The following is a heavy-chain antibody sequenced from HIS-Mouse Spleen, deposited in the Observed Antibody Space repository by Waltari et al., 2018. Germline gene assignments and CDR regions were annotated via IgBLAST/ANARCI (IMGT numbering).Heavy chain of an antibody. CDR2: IYYSWST. D-gene: IGHD6-13*01. V-gene: IGHV4-39*07. Sequence: QLQLQESGPGLVKPSETLSLTCTVSGGSISSSSYYWGWIRQPPGKGLEWIGSIYYSWSTDYNPTLKSRVTRSVDTSKNQFALKLSSVTAADTAVYYCAREIPYSSSWYDWYFDLWGRGTLVTVSS. CDR3: AREIPYSSSWYDWYFDL. J-gene: IGHJ2*01. CDR1: GGSISSSSYY.